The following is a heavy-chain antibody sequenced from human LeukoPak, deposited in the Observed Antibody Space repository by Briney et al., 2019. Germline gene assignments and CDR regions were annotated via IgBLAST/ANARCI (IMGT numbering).Heavy chain of an antibody. CDR1: GYTFTNYA. Sequence: ASVKVSCKASGYTFTNYAMQWARQAPGQGLEWMGWINAGNANTKCSQKFQGSVTFTRDTSASTAYMELNSLRSEDTAVYYCAIALTVTDGMDVWGQGTTVTVSS. CDR3: AIALTVTDGMDV. D-gene: IGHD4-11*01. J-gene: IGHJ6*02. CDR2: INAGNANT. V-gene: IGHV1-3*01.